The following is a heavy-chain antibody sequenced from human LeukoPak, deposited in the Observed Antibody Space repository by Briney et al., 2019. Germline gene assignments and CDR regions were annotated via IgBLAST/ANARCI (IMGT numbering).Heavy chain of an antibody. CDR3: ASGPIPGYGMDV. CDR1: GFTVSSNY. D-gene: IGHD2-2*01. CDR2: IYSGGST. V-gene: IGHV3-53*01. J-gene: IGHJ6*02. Sequence: GGSLRLSCAASGFTVSSNYMSWVRQAPGKGLEWVSVIYSGGSTYYADSVKGRFTISRDNSKNTLYLQMDSLRAEDTAVYYCASGPIPGYGMDVWGQGTTVTVSS.